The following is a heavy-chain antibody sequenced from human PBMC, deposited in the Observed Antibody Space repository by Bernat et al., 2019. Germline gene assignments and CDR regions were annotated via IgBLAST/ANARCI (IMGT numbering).Heavy chain of an antibody. V-gene: IGHV3-30*01. CDR1: GFTFSSYA. Sequence: VQLVESGGGLVKPGRSLRLSCAASGFTFSSYAMHWVRQAPGKGLEWVAVISYDGSNKYYADSVKGRFTISRDNSKNTLYLQMNSLRAEDTAVYYCARVYSSGWYGVAFDIWGQGTMVTVSS. D-gene: IGHD6-19*01. J-gene: IGHJ3*02. CDR2: ISYDGSNK. CDR3: ARVYSSGWYGVAFDI.